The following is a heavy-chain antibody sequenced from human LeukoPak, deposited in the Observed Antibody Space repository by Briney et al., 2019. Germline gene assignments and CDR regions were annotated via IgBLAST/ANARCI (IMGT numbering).Heavy chain of an antibody. V-gene: IGHV4-34*01. Sequence: SETLSLTCAVYGGSFSGYYWSWIRQPPGKGLEWIGEINHSGSTNYNPSLKSRVTISVDTSKNQFSLKLSSVTAADTAVYYCARGCNLWSGYHYMDVWGKGTTVTVSS. CDR1: GGSFSGYY. D-gene: IGHD3-3*01. CDR3: ARGCNLWSGYHYMDV. J-gene: IGHJ6*03. CDR2: INHSGST.